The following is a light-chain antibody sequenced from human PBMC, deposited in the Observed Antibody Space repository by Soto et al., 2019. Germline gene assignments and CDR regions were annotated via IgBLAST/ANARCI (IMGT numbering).Light chain of an antibody. CDR3: QQAYSFPLT. CDR2: AAS. CDR1: HDLSSW. V-gene: IGKV1-12*01. Sequence: DIQMTQSPSSVSASVGARVTITCRASHDLSSWVAWYQRKAGKAPELLIYAASRLQRGVPSRFSGGGSGTHYTLTINSLQPEDFATYYCQQAYSFPLTFGQGTRL. J-gene: IGKJ5*01.